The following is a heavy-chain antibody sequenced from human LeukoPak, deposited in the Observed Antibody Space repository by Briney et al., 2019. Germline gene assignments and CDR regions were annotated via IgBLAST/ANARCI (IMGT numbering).Heavy chain of an antibody. Sequence: PGRSLRLSCAASGFTFSSNAIHWVRQAPGKGLEWVAEISYDGGNTYYADSVKGRFTISRDNSKNTLYLQMNSLRAEDTAVYYCARVPNRPSPYYGSGRDAFDIWGQGTMVTVSS. D-gene: IGHD3-10*01. V-gene: IGHV3-30-3*01. J-gene: IGHJ3*02. CDR3: ARVPNRPSPYYGSGRDAFDI. CDR1: GFTFSSNA. CDR2: ISYDGGNT.